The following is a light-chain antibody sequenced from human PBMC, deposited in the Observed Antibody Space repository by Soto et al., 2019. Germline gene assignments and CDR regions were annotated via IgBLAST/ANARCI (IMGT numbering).Light chain of an antibody. Sequence: QSVLTQPPSASGTPGQRVTISCSGSSSNIGSNTVNWYQQLPGTAPKLLIYSNNQRPSRVPDRFSGSKSGTSASLASSGLQSEDEADYYCAAWDDSLNGPHYVFGTGTKLTVL. J-gene: IGLJ1*01. CDR2: SNN. CDR1: SSNIGSNT. CDR3: AAWDDSLNGPHYV. V-gene: IGLV1-44*01.